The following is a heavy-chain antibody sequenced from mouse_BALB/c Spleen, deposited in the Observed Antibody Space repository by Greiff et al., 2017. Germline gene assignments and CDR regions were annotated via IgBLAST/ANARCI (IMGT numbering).Heavy chain of an antibody. D-gene: IGHD2-4*01. CDR3: ARRDYDLYYFDY. J-gene: IGHJ2*01. Sequence: EVHLVESGGDLVKPGGSLKLSCAASGFTFSSYGMSWVRQTPDKRLEWVATISSGGSYTYYPDSVKGRFTISRDNAKNTLYLQMSSLKSEDTAMYYCARRDYDLYYFDYWGQGTTLTVSS. V-gene: IGHV5-6*01. CDR2: ISSGGSYT. CDR1: GFTFSSYG.